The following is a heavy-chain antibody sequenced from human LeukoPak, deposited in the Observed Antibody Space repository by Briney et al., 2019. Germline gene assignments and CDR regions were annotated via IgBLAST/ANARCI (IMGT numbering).Heavy chain of an antibody. CDR1: GFTFSSYV. CDR3: AKAPSSYDFWIGYYPLNWFDP. J-gene: IGHJ5*02. Sequence: GGSLRLSCAASGFTFSSYVMHWVRPAPGKGLEWVAFIRYDGSNKYYADSVKGRFTISRDNSKNTLYLQMNSLKAEDTAVYYCAKAPSSYDFWIGYYPLNWFDPWGQGTLVTVSS. V-gene: IGHV3-30*02. D-gene: IGHD3-3*01. CDR2: IRYDGSNK.